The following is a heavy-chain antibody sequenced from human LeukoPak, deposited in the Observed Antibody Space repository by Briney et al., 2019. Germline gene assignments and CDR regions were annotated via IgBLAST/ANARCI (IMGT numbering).Heavy chain of an antibody. CDR1: GFTVSSNS. CDR3: ARERHWVAAAGTFDP. V-gene: IGHV3-53*05. CDR2: IYSDNT. J-gene: IGHJ5*02. Sequence: PGGSLRLSCTVSGFTVSSNSMSWVRQAPGKGLEWVSLIYSDNTHYSDSVKGRFTISRDNSKNTLYLQMNSLRSDDTAVYYCARERHWVAAAGTFDPWGQGTLVTVSS. D-gene: IGHD6-13*01.